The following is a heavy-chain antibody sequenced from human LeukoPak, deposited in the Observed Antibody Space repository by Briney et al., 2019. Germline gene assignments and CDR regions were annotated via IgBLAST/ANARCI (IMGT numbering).Heavy chain of an antibody. J-gene: IGHJ3*02. Sequence: GGSLRLSRAASGFTFSAYWMSWVRQAPGKGLEWVANIKQDGSEKYYVDSVKGRFTFSRDNAKNSLYLQMNSLRAEDTAVYYCARVLMVYASSAYGFDIWGQGTMVTVSS. CDR1: GFTFSAYW. V-gene: IGHV3-7*01. CDR2: IKQDGSEK. CDR3: ARVLMVYASSAYGFDI. D-gene: IGHD2-8*01.